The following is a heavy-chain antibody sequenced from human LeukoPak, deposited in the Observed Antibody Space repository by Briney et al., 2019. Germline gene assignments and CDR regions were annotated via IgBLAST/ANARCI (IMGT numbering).Heavy chain of an antibody. CDR2: ISAYNGNT. D-gene: IGHD2-2*01. CDR1: GYTFTSYG. V-gene: IGHV1-18*01. J-gene: IGHJ4*02. Sequence: GASVKVSCKASGYTFTSYGISWVRQAPGQGLEWMGWISAYNGNTNYAQKLQGRVTMTTDTSTSTAYMELRSLGSDDTAVYYCARDRGGPLGYCSSTSCYNDDYWGQGALVTVSS. CDR3: ARDRGGPLGYCSSTSCYNDDY.